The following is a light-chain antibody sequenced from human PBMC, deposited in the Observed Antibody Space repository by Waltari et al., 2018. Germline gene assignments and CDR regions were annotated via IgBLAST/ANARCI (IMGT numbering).Light chain of an antibody. CDR2: DNY. J-gene: IGLJ2*01. V-gene: IGLV1-51*01. Sequence: SVLPQPPSVSAAPGQQVTISCSGSSSNLGNNYAAWYQQLPGRAPKLLIYDNYKRPSGVPGRFSGSRSGTSATLGITGLQTGDEAVYYCGTWDTSLSPGEVFGGGTKLTVL. CDR1: SSNLGNNY. CDR3: GTWDTSLSPGEV.